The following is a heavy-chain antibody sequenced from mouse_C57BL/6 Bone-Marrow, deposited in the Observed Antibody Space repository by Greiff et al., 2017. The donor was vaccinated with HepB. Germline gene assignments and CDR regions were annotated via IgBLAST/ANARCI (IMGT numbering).Heavy chain of an antibody. D-gene: IGHD1-1*01. CDR2: ISNLAYSI. V-gene: IGHV5-15*01. CDR3: ARLGGSSPYYYAMDY. J-gene: IGHJ4*01. Sequence: EVMLVESGGGLVQPGGSLKLSCAASGFTFSDYGMAWVRQAPRKGPEWVAFISNLAYSIYYADTVTGRFTISRENAKNTLYLEMSSVRSEDTAMYYCARLGGSSPYYYAMDYWGQGTSVTVSS. CDR1: GFTFSDYG.